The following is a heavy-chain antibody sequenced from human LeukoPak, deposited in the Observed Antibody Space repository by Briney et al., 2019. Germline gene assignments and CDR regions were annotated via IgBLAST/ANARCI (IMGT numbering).Heavy chain of an antibody. D-gene: IGHD3-10*01. CDR1: GYTFTSYG. V-gene: IGHV1-18*01. J-gene: IGHJ4*02. CDR3: ARDMVHTITMVRGVPPYYFDY. Sequence: ASVKVSCKASGYTFTSYGISWVRQAPGQGLEWMGWISAYNGNTNYAQKFQGRVTMTRDTSTSTVYMELSSLRSEDTAVYYCARDMVHTITMVRGVPPYYFDYWGQGTLVTVSS. CDR2: ISAYNGNT.